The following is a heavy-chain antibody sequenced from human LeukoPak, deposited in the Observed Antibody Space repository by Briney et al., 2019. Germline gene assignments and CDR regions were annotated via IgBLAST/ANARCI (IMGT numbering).Heavy chain of an antibody. V-gene: IGHV4-4*07. D-gene: IGHD6-13*01. Sequence: SQTLSLTCTVSGGSISSYYWSWIRQPAGKGLEWIGRIYTSGSTNYNPSLKSRVTMSVGTSKNQFSLKLSSVTAADTAVYYCARDVNRGSSWAFDYWGQGTLVTVSS. J-gene: IGHJ4*02. CDR1: GGSISSYY. CDR2: IYTSGST. CDR3: ARDVNRGSSWAFDY.